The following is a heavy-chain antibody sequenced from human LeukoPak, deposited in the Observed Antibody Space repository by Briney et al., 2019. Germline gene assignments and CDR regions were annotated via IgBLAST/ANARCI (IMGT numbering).Heavy chain of an antibody. Sequence: ASVTVSCKASGGTFSSYAISWVRQAPGQGLEWMGGIIPIFGTANYAQKFQGRVTITADESTSTACMELSSLRSEDTAVYYCASWYSGSYYVDYWGQGTLVTVSS. J-gene: IGHJ4*02. D-gene: IGHD1-26*01. CDR3: ASWYSGSYYVDY. CDR1: GGTFSSYA. CDR2: IIPIFGTA. V-gene: IGHV1-69*13.